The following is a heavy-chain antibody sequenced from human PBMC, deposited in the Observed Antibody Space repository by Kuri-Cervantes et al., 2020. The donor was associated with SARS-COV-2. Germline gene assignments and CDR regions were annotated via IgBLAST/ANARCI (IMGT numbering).Heavy chain of an antibody. V-gene: IGHV3-30*18. CDR1: GFTFSSES. D-gene: IGHD3-3*01. J-gene: IGHJ6*02. CDR3: AKDGSYYDLWSGSVSDGMDV. Sequence: SLRLSCSASGFTFSSESLHGVRPAPGEGLEGLTLISYDQTTYYADSVKGRFTISRDNSENTLYLQMNSLRVEDTALYYCAKDGSYYDLWSGSVSDGMDVWGQGTTGTVSS. CDR2: ISYDQTT.